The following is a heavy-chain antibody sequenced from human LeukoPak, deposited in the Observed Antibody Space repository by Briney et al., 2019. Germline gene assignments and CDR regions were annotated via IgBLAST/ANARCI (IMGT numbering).Heavy chain of an antibody. CDR2: ISSTSNYI. D-gene: IGHD3-3*01. V-gene: IGHV3-21*01. J-gene: IGHJ5*02. CDR3: ARTVFGAYNWFDP. CDR1: GFTFSSYD. Sequence: PGGSLRLSCAASGFTFSSYDMNWVRQAPRKGLEWVSSISSTSNYINYADSVKGRFTISRDNAKSSLYLQMNSLRVEDTAVYYCARTVFGAYNWFDPWGQGALVTVSS.